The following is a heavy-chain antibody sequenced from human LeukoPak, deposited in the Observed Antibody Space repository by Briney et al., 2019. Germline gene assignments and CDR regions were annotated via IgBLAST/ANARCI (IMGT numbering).Heavy chain of an antibody. CDR3: ARDQDGYSPVDY. Sequence: ASVKVSCKASGSTFTSYGISWVRQAPGQGLEWMGWISAYNGNTNYAQKLQGRVTMTTDTSTSTAYMELRSLRSDDTAVYYCARDQDGYSPVDYWGQGTLVTVSS. J-gene: IGHJ4*02. V-gene: IGHV1-18*01. CDR1: GSTFTSYG. CDR2: ISAYNGNT. D-gene: IGHD5-24*01.